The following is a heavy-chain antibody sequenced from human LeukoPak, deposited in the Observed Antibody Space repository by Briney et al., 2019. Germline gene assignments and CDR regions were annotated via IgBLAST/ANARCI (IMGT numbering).Heavy chain of an antibody. V-gene: IGHV1-24*01. J-gene: IGHJ5*02. D-gene: IGHD2-15*01. CDR1: GYTLTELS. Sequence: ASLKVSCKVSGYTLTELSIHWVRQAPGKGLEWVGGFDPEDGKTIYTQKFQGRVTITADKFTTTAYMELSSLRSDDTAVYYCARDRCGGGSCYPKYNWFDPWGQGTLVTVSS. CDR2: FDPEDGKT. CDR3: ARDRCGGGSCYPKYNWFDP.